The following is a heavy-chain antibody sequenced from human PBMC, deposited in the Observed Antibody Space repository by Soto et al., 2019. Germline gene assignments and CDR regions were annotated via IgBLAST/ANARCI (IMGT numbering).Heavy chain of an antibody. D-gene: IGHD3-22*01. J-gene: IGHJ6*02. V-gene: IGHV5-10-1*01. CDR2: IDPSDSYT. Sequence: GESLKISCKGSGYSFTTYWISWVRQMPGKGLEWMGRIDPSDSYTNYSPSFQGHVTISADKSISTAYLQWSSLKASDTAMYYCASSTYYYDSSGYNYGMDVWGQGTTVTVSS. CDR3: ASSTYYYDSSGYNYGMDV. CDR1: GYSFTTYW.